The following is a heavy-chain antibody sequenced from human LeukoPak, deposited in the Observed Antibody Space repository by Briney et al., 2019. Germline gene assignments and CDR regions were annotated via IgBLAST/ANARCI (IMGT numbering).Heavy chain of an antibody. J-gene: IGHJ4*02. D-gene: IGHD5-24*01. CDR3: AKSGYNRFDY. CDR2: ISSSGSTI. CDR1: GFTFSDYY. V-gene: IGHV3-11*01. Sequence: GGSLRLSCAASGFTFSDYYMSWIRQAPGKGLEGVSYISSSGSTIYYADSVKGRFTISRDNSKNTLYLQMNSLRATDTAVYYCAKSGYNRFDYWGQGTLVTVSS.